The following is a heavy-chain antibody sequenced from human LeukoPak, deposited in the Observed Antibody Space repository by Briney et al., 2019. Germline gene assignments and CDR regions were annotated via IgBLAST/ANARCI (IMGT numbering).Heavy chain of an antibody. J-gene: IGHJ5*02. CDR1: GFTFSDYY. D-gene: IGHD4-17*01. CDR3: ARDRTGLRASNWFDP. V-gene: IGHV3-11*04. Sequence: PGGSLRLSCAASGFTFSDYYMIWIRQAPGKGLEWVSYISNSGTTIYYADSVKGRFTISRDNAKNSLYLQMNSLGAEDTAVYYCARDRTGLRASNWFDPWGQGTLVTVSS. CDR2: ISNSGTTI.